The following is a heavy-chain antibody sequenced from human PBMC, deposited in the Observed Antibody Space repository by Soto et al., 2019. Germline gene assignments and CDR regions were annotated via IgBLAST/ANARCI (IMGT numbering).Heavy chain of an antibody. Sequence: QVQLQQWGAGLLKPSETLSLTCTVYGGSLSAYYLSWIRQPPGKGLEWIGEINPSGTTNYNPSLKSRVTISVDTSENQFSLRLSSVTAADTAVYHCALAPAAHILYWGQGTLVTVSS. V-gene: IGHV4-34*01. D-gene: IGHD2-2*01. J-gene: IGHJ1*01. CDR1: GGSLSAYY. CDR2: INPSGTT. CDR3: ALAPAAHILY.